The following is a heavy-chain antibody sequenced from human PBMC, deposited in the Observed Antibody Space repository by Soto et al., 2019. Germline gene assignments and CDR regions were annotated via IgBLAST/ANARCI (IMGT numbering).Heavy chain of an antibody. CDR1: GFAFSDHY. CDR3: ARVPAVMTANQSAYFDY. Sequence: PGGSLRLSCAASGFAFSDHYMDWVRQAPGKGLEWVGRSRNKLNSYITEYAASVKGRFTISRDDSKNSLYLQMKSLISAATAVYYCARVPAVMTANQSAYFDYWGQGTLVTVSS. D-gene: IGHD2-21*02. V-gene: IGHV3-72*01. J-gene: IGHJ4*02. CDR2: SRNKLNSYIT.